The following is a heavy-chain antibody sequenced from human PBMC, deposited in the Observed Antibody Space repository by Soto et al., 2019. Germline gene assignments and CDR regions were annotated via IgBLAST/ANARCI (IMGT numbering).Heavy chain of an antibody. D-gene: IGHD6-19*01. CDR1: GGPISSYY. V-gene: IGHV4-59*01. CDR3: ARGSSGWPPRFDY. CDR2: IYYSGST. J-gene: IGHJ4*02. Sequence: QVQLQESGPGLVKPSETLSLNCTVSGGPISSYYWSWIRQSPGKGLEWIGYIYYSGSTNYNPSPKGRVTKFVDPFKSQFPLGVSSGTAAGTAVYYCARGSSGWPPRFDYWGQGTLGTGSP.